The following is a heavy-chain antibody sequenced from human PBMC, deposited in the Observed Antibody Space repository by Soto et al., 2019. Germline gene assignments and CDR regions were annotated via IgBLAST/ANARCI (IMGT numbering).Heavy chain of an antibody. CDR2: ISAYNGNT. D-gene: IGHD1-7*01. J-gene: IGHJ4*02. Sequence: QVQLVQSGAEVKKPGASVKVSCKASGYTFTSYGISWVRQAPGQGLEWMGWISAYNGNTNYAQKLQGRVTMTTDTSTSTAYMELRSLRSDDTAVYYCARDRNNWNYEEDRTPRYFDYWGQGTLVTVSS. CDR3: ARDRNNWNYEEDRTPRYFDY. V-gene: IGHV1-18*01. CDR1: GYTFTSYG.